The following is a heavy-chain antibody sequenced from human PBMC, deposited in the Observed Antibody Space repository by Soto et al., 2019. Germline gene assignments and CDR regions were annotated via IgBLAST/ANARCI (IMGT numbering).Heavy chain of an antibody. V-gene: IGHV1-69*13. Sequence: SVKVSCKASGGTFSSYAISWVRQAPGQGLEWMGGIIPIFGTANYAQKFQGRVTITADESTSTAYMELSSLRSEDTAVYYCARDCRSTRCYLTYYYYGMDVWGQGTTVTVSS. CDR3: ARDCRSTRCYLTYYYYGMDV. D-gene: IGHD2-2*01. J-gene: IGHJ6*02. CDR2: IIPIFGTA. CDR1: GGTFSSYA.